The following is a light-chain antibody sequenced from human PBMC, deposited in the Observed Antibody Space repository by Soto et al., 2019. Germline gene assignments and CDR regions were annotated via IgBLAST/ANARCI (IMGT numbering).Light chain of an antibody. J-gene: IGKJ4*01. Sequence: DIQMTQSPSSLSASVGDRVTITCQASQDISNYLNWYQHKPGKAPKLLIYDASNLETGVPSRFTGSGSGTDFTFTISSLQTEDIATYFCQQYDNLPRTFGGGTKVEI. CDR1: QDISNY. CDR3: QQYDNLPRT. V-gene: IGKV1-33*01. CDR2: DAS.